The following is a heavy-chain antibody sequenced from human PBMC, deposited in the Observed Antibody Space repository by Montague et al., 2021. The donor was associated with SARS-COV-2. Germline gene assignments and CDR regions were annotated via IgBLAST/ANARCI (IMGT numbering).Heavy chain of an antibody. CDR1: GDSTSCPNCY. CDR2: IYNSGTT. J-gene: IGHJ5*02. CDR3: ARHRNYGDHSLDNWFHP. D-gene: IGHD4-17*01. Sequence: SETLSLTCTVSGDSTSCPNCYWGWIRQPSGKGLDWIGTIYNSGTTYYNPSLKSRLTISIDTSKNQFSLKLSSVTAADTAVYYCARHRNYGDHSLDNWFHPWGQGTLVTVSS. V-gene: IGHV4-39*01.